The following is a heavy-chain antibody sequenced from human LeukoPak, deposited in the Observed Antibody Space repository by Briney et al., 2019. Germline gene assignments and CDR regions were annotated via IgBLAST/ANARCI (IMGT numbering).Heavy chain of an antibody. V-gene: IGHV1-2*02. CDR1: GYTLIDYY. CDR2: INPKSGDT. J-gene: IGHJ4*02. CDR3: ARDLTSTPYWELDC. Sequence: GASVKVSCKASGYTLIDYYIHWVRQAPGQGLEWMGWINPKSGDTQYAEKFQGRVTMTRDTSISTAYMELTRLTSDDTALYFCARDLTSTPYWELDCWGQGTLVTVSS. D-gene: IGHD1-26*01.